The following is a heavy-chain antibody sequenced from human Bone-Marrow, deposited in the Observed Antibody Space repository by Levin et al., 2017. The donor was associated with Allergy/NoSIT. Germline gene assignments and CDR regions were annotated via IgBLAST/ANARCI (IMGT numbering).Heavy chain of an antibody. CDR1: GFTVSSKY. V-gene: IGHV3-53*01. CDR2: IYSGGYT. Sequence: GGSLRLSCAASGFTVSSKYMSWVRQAPGKGLEWVSFIYSGGYTYYADSVKGRFTISRDNSKNTLYLQMNSLRAEDTAVYYCATRDSNNWGYYFDYWGQGTLVTVSS. CDR3: ATRDSNNWGYYFDY. D-gene: IGHD7-27*01. J-gene: IGHJ4*02.